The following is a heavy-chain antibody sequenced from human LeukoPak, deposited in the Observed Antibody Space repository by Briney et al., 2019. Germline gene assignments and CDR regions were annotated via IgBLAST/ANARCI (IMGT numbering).Heavy chain of an antibody. CDR3: AISYYDFWSGYLSDAFDI. CDR2: IWPGGSQT. J-gene: IGHJ3*02. V-gene: IGHV5-51*01. Sequence: GESLKISCKASGYYFSDNWIGWVRQMPGKGLEWMGVIWPGGSQTKYSSSFQGQVTISADKSISTAYLQWSSLKASDTAMYYCAISYYDFWSGYLSDAFDIWGQGTMVTVSS. CDR1: GYYFSDNW. D-gene: IGHD3-3*01.